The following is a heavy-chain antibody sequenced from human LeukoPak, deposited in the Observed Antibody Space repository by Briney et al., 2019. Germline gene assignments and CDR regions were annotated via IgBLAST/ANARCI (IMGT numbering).Heavy chain of an antibody. D-gene: IGHD3-3*01. Sequence: ASVKVSCKASGYTFTSYGISWVRQAPGQGLEWMGGIIPIFGTANYAQKFQGRVTITADESTSTAYMELSSLRSEDTAVYYCASQVVTIFGVVTGHAFDIWGQGTMVTVSS. CDR1: GYTFTSYG. V-gene: IGHV1-69*13. CDR2: IIPIFGTA. CDR3: ASQVVTIFGVVTGHAFDI. J-gene: IGHJ3*02.